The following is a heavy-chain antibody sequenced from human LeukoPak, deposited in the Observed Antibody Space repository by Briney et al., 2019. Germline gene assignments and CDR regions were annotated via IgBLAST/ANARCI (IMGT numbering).Heavy chain of an antibody. CDR3: ARERYWFDP. CDR1: GGSISSGSYY. Sequence: PSETLSLTCTVSGGSISSGSYYWSWIRQPAGKGLEWIGRIYTSGSTNYNPSLKSRVTISVDTSKNQFSLKLSSVTAADTAAYYCARERYWFDPWGQGTLVTVSS. CDR2: IYTSGST. J-gene: IGHJ5*02. V-gene: IGHV4-61*02.